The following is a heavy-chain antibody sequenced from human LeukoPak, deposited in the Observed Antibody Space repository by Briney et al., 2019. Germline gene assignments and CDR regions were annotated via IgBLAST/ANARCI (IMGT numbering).Heavy chain of an antibody. CDR2: IKQDGSEK. V-gene: IGHV3-7*01. Sequence: GGSLRLSCAASGFTFSSYWMSWVRQAPGKGLEWVANIKQDGSEKYYVDSVKGRFTISRDNAKNSLYLQMNSLRAEDTAVYYCARRHYYDSSGYYWDYWGQGTLVTVSS. J-gene: IGHJ4*02. D-gene: IGHD3-22*01. CDR3: ARRHYYDSSGYYWDY. CDR1: GFTFSSYW.